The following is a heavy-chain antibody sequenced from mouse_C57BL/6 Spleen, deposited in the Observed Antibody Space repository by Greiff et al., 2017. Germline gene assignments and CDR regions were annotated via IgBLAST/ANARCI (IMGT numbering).Heavy chain of an antibody. J-gene: IGHJ2*01. D-gene: IGHD1-1*01. CDR2: ISDGGSYT. CDR3: AREGPTVVAPYFDY. Sequence: EVMLVESGGGLVKPGGSLKLSCAASGFTFSSYAMSWVRQTPEKRLEWVATISDGGSYTYYPDNVKGRFTISRDNAKNNLYLQMSHLKSEDTAMYYCAREGPTVVAPYFDYWGQGTTLTVSS. CDR1: GFTFSSYA. V-gene: IGHV5-4*01.